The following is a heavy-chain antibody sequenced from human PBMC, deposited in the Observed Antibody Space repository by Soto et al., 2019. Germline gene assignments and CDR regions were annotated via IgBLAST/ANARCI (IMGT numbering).Heavy chain of an antibody. D-gene: IGHD3-9*01. CDR2: ISYDGSNK. CDR1: GFTFSSYG. Sequence: ESGGGVVQPGRSLRLSCAASGFTFSSYGMHWVRQAPGKGLEWVAVISYDGSNKYYADSVKGRFTISRDNSKNTLYLQMNSLRAEDTAVYYCAKDERYFVYYYGMDVWGQGTTVTVSS. CDR3: AKDERYFVYYYGMDV. J-gene: IGHJ6*02. V-gene: IGHV3-30*18.